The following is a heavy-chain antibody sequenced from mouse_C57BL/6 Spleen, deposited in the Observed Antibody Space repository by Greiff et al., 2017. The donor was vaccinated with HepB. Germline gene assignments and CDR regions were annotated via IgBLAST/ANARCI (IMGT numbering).Heavy chain of an antibody. J-gene: IGHJ2*01. Sequence: VQLQQSGAELVKPGASVKLSCKASGYTFTSYWMHWVKQRPGQGLEWIGMIHPNSGSTNYNEKFKSKATLTVDKSSSTAYMQLSSLTSEDSAVYYCARPTTVVAHFDYWGQGTTLTVSS. D-gene: IGHD1-1*01. V-gene: IGHV1-64*01. CDR1: GYTFTSYW. CDR2: IHPNSGST. CDR3: ARPTTVVAHFDY.